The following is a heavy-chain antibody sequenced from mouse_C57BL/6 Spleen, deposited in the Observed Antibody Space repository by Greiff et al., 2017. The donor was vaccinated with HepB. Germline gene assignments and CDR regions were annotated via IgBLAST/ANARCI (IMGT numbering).Heavy chain of an antibody. CDR3: ARGITTVVDPWFAY. CDR1: GYSFTGYY. CDR2: INPSTGGT. Sequence: EVQLQQSGPELVKPGASVKISCKASGYSFTGYYMNWVKQSPEKSLEWIGEINPSTGGTTYNQKFKAKATLTVDKSSSTAYMQLKSLTSEDSAVYYCARGITTVVDPWFAYWGQGTLVTVSA. J-gene: IGHJ3*01. D-gene: IGHD1-1*01. V-gene: IGHV1-42*01.